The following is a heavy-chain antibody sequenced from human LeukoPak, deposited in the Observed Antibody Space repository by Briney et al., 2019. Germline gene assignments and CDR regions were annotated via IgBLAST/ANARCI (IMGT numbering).Heavy chain of an antibody. CDR3: ASFRHHIAVRLIENHFDY. Sequence: ASVKVSCKASGGTFSSYTISWVRQAPGQGLEWMGRIIPILGIANYAQKFQGRVTITADKSTSTAYMELSSLRSEDTAVYYCASFRHHIAVRLIENHFDYWGQGTLVTVSS. CDR1: GGTFSSYT. CDR2: IIPILGIA. V-gene: IGHV1-69*02. D-gene: IGHD6-6*01. J-gene: IGHJ4*02.